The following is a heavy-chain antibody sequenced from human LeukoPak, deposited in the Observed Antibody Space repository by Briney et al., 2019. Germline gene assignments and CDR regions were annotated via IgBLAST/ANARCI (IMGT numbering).Heavy chain of an antibody. V-gene: IGHV4-59*01. CDR3: ARAVAVAGCLDF. D-gene: IGHD6-19*01. CDR2: IYFSGST. Sequence: SETLSLTCTVSGGSISSYYWSWIRQPPRKGRAWIGYIYFSGSTNYNPSIKSRVTISVESSKNQFSLKLSSVTAADTAEYYCARAVAVAGCLDFWGQGTLVTVSS. CDR1: GGSISSYY. J-gene: IGHJ4*02.